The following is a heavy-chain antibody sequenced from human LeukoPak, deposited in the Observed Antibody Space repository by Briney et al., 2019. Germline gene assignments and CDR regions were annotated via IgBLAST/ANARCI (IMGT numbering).Heavy chain of an antibody. J-gene: IGHJ4*02. CDR2: ISSSSSYI. V-gene: IGHV3-21*01. D-gene: IGHD2-15*01. Sequence: PGGSLRLSCAASGFTFSSYSMNWVRQAPGKGLEWVSSISSSSSYIYYADSVKGRFTISRDNAKNSLYLQMNSLRAEDTAVYYCARGYCSGGSCSKRSQYYFDYWGQGTLVTVSS. CDR3: ARGYCSGGSCSKRSQYYFDY. CDR1: GFTFSSYS.